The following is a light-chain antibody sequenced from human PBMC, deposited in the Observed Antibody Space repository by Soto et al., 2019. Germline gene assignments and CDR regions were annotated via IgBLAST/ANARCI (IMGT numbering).Light chain of an antibody. Sequence: EIVLTQSPGTLSLSPGERATLSCRACQSVSSSYLAWYQQKPGQAPRLLIYGASSRATGIPDRFSGSGSGTDLTLTISRLEPEDFASYYCQQGNIFPWTFGQGTKVDIK. V-gene: IGKV3-20*01. CDR3: QQGNIFPWT. CDR2: GAS. J-gene: IGKJ1*01. CDR1: QSVSSSY.